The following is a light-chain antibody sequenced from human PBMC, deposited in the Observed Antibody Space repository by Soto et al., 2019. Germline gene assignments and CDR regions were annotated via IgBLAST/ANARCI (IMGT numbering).Light chain of an antibody. V-gene: IGKV1-33*01. J-gene: IGKJ2*01. CDR2: DAS. Sequence: DIQMTQSPSSLSASVGDRVTITCQASQDISNYLNWYQQKPGKAPKLLIYDASNLGTGLPSRFSGSGSGTEFTFTISSPQPEDIATYYCQQYDNHPYTFWQGTKLEIK. CDR1: QDISNY. CDR3: QQYDNHPYT.